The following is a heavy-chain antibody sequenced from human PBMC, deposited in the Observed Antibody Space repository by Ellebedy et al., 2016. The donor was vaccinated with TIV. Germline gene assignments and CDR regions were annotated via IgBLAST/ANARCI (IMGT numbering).Heavy chain of an antibody. CDR2: ISHDGSVR. CDR3: AKDLDVWTTYYYYYAMDV. V-gene: IGHV3-30*18. D-gene: IGHD3/OR15-3a*01. J-gene: IGHJ6*02. Sequence: GESLKISXAASGFIFSHYGMQWVRQAPGKGLEWVAVISHDGSVRLYADSVKGRLTISRDNSRYTLYLQMDSLRAEDTALYYCAKDLDVWTTYYYYYAMDVWGQGTPVTVSS. CDR1: GFIFSHYG.